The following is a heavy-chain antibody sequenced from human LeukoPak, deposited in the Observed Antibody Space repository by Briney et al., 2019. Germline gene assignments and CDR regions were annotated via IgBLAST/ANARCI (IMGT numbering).Heavy chain of an antibody. Sequence: SVKVSCKASGYTFTSYDTNWVRQATGQGLEWMGGIIPIFGTANYAQKFQGRVTITTDESTSTAYMELSSLRSEDTAVYYCARERTHIAAAGNPFDYWGQGTLVTVSS. D-gene: IGHD6-13*01. J-gene: IGHJ4*02. CDR1: GYTFTSYD. CDR2: IIPIFGTA. CDR3: ARERTHIAAAGNPFDY. V-gene: IGHV1-69*05.